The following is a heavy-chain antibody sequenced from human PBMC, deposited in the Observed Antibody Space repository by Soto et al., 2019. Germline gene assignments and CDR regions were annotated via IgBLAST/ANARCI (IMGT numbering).Heavy chain of an antibody. Sequence: GGSLRLSCAASGFTFSSYGMHWVRQAPGKRLEWVAVISYDGSNKYYADSVKGRFTISRDNSKNTLYLQMNSLRAEDTAVYYCAKDSVACSSTSCPFDYWGQGTLVTVSS. J-gene: IGHJ4*02. CDR1: GFTFSSYG. CDR3: AKDSVACSSTSCPFDY. V-gene: IGHV3-30*18. CDR2: ISYDGSNK. D-gene: IGHD2-2*01.